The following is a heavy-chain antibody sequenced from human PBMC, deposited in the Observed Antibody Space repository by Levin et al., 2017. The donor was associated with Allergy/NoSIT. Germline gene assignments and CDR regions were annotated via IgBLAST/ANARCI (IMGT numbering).Heavy chain of an antibody. CDR1: GFTFSSYG. J-gene: IGHJ4*02. D-gene: IGHD5-18*01. V-gene: IGHV3-30*18. CDR3: AKDSRGYSFGKFDY. CDR2: ISYDGSNK. Sequence: GESLKISCAASGFTFSSYGMHWVRQAPGKGLEWVAVISYDGSNKYYADSVKGRFTISRDNSKNTLYLQMNSLRAEDTAVYYCAKDSRGYSFGKFDYWGQGTLVIVSS.